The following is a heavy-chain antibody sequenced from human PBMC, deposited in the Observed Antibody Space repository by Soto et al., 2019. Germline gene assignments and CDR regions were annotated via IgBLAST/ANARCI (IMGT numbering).Heavy chain of an antibody. J-gene: IGHJ4*02. Sequence: ASVKVSCKASGYAFSNNFMHWVRQAPAQGLEWMGVINPTTGLKSNAQKFQGRITRTSDTSTSTAYMELSRLRSEDTAVYYCARDLDYWGQGTMVTVSS. CDR2: INPTTGLK. CDR3: ARDLDY. V-gene: IGHV1-46*01. CDR1: GYAFSNNF.